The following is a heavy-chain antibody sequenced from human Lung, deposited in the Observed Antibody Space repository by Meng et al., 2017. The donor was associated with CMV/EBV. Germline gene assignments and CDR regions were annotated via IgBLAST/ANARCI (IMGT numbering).Heavy chain of an antibody. Sequence: SXTXSLXCSVSGGSVNRGSYYWSWIRQPPGKGREWIGYLYYTGSTNYNPSLKSRVTVSVDTSKSQFSLTLNSVTAADTAVYYCAPLGEVSLGLEFSGQGKLVTVSS. CDR1: GGSVNRGSYY. CDR3: APLGEVSLGLEF. V-gene: IGHV4-61*01. D-gene: IGHD3-16*02. CDR2: LYYTGST. J-gene: IGHJ4*02.